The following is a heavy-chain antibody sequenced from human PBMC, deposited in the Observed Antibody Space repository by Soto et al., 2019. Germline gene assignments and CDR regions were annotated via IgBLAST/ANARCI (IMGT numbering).Heavy chain of an antibody. CDR1: GCSISSYY. J-gene: IGHJ6*03. Sequence: SETLSLTCTVSGCSISSYYWSWIRQPPGKGLEWIGYIYYSGTTNYNPSLKSRVTMSVDTSKIQFSLNLSSVTAADTAVYYCARQASYDFWDGRFYYNYYMDVWGKGTPVTVSS. D-gene: IGHD3-3*01. CDR3: ARQASYDFWDGRFYYNYYMDV. V-gene: IGHV4-59*08. CDR2: IYYSGTT.